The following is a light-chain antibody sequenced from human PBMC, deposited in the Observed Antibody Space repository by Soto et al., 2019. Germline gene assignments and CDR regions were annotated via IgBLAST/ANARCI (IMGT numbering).Light chain of an antibody. J-gene: IGKJ4*02. CDR3: QQCGSSPLT. CDR1: RRVISSS. V-gene: IGKV3-20*01. Sequence: EIVLTQSPGTLSLSPGERATLSCRASRRVISSSLAWFQQKPGQSPRLLISYAATWSTGIPDRFSGSGSGTDFSLTISSLEPEDFAVYYCQQCGSSPLTFGGGTKVDIK. CDR2: YAA.